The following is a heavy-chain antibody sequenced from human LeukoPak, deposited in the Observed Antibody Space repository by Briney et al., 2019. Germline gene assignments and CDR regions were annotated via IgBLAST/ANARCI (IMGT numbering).Heavy chain of an antibody. J-gene: IGHJ3*02. D-gene: IGHD2-8*02. CDR3: ARGRYCTATTCSGGDAFDI. V-gene: IGHV4-4*07. Sequence: PSETLSLTCTVSGGSISSYYWSWIRQPAGKGLEWIGRIYTSASTNYNPSLKSRVTLSADASKNQFSLKLTSVTAADTAVYYCARGRYCTATTCSGGDAFDIWGQGTVVTVSS. CDR2: IYTSAST. CDR1: GGSISSYY.